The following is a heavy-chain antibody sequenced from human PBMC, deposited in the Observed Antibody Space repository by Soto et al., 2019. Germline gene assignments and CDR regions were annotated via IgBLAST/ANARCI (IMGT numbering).Heavy chain of an antibody. V-gene: IGHV4-31*03. CDR3: ARVERYQLLKRYYYYDMDV. D-gene: IGHD2-2*01. J-gene: IGHJ6*02. CDR2: IYYSGST. CDR1: VGSISSGGYY. Sequence: PSETLSLTCTVSVGSISSGGYYWSWIRQHPGKGLEWIGYIYYSGSTYYNPSLKSRVTISVDTSKNQFSLKLSSVAAADTAVNYCARVERYQLLKRYYYYDMDVWGQGTTVTVSS.